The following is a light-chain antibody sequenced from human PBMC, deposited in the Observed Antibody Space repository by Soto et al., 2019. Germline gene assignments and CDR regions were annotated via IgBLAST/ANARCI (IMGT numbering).Light chain of an antibody. V-gene: IGKV1-39*01. J-gene: IGKJ4*01. Sequence: DIQMTQSPSSLSASVGDRVTITCRASENIGKYLNWYQQKQGKAPKIVIYGASSLQSGVPSRFSGNGSGTDFTLTISSLQPEDFAIYYCQQSFSTHALTFGGGTKVEIK. CDR3: QQSFSTHALT. CDR2: GAS. CDR1: ENIGKY.